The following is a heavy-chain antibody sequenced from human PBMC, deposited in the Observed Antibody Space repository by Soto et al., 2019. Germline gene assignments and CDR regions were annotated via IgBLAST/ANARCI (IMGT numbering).Heavy chain of an antibody. D-gene: IGHD6-19*01. CDR2: IYFTGST. CDR1: GHSLSSGGYY. J-gene: IGHJ4*02. CDR3: ARDWGSSGWPN. Sequence: KPSETLSLTXTVSGHSLSSGGYYWSWIRQHPGKGLEWVGYIYFTGSTLYNPSLKSRLAMSLDTSKNQFSLRLTSVTAADTAVYFCARDWGSSGWPNWGQGTLVTV. V-gene: IGHV4-31*02.